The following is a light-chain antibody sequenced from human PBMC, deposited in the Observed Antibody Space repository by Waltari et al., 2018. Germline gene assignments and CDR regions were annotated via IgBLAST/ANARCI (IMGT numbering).Light chain of an antibody. CDR1: QSVSSN. J-gene: IGKJ1*01. V-gene: IGKV3-15*01. Sequence: EIVMTQSPATLSVSPGERATLSCRASQSVSSNLAWSQQKPGQAPRLLIYGASTRATGIPARFSGSGSGTEFTLTISSLQSEDFAGYYCQQYNNWPPGTFGQGTKVEIK. CDR3: QQYNNWPPGT. CDR2: GAS.